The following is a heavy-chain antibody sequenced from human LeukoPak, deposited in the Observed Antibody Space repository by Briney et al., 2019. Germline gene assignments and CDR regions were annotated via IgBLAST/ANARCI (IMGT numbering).Heavy chain of an antibody. CDR1: GYTLTGYY. CDR3: ARASWVSDPDAVR. D-gene: IGHD3-10*01. CDR2: INPNSGGT. V-gene: IGHV1-2*02. J-gene: IGHJ4*02. Sequence: ASVKVSCKASGYTLTGYYMHWVRQAPGQGLEWMGWINPNSGGTNYAQKFQGRVTMTRDTSISTAYMELSRLRSDDTAIYYCARASWVSDPDAVRWGQGTQVTVSS.